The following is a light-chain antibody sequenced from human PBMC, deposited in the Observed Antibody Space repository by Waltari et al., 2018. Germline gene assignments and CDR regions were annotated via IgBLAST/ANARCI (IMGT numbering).Light chain of an antibody. CDR3: QQYYTVPVS. CDR2: WAS. J-gene: IGKJ3*01. V-gene: IGKV4-1*01. Sequence: DIVMTQPPDSLAVSLGERATINCNSTQTVLDTSNNKNYLAWYQQKSGQPPKVLVYWASTRESGVPDRFSGSGSGTDFTLTIDNLQADDVAIYYCQQYYTVPVSFGPGTTVDLK. CDR1: QTVLDTSNNKNY.